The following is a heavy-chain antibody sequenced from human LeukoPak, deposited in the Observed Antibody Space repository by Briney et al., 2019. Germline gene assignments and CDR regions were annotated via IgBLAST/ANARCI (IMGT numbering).Heavy chain of an antibody. D-gene: IGHD6-6*01. CDR1: GFTFSSYA. CDR3: ARDSRSSSGFNYYYYGMDV. V-gene: IGHV3-23*01. J-gene: IGHJ6*02. CDR2: ISGSGGST. Sequence: GGSLRLSCAASGFTFSSYAMSWVRQAPGKGLEWVSAISGSGGSTYYADSVKGRFTISRDNAKNSLYLQMNSLRAEDTAVYYCARDSRSSSGFNYYYYGMDVWGQGTTVTVSS.